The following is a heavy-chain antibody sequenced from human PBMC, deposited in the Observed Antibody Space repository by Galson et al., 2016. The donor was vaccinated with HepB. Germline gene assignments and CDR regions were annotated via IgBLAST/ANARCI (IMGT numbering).Heavy chain of an antibody. CDR1: GFTFSSYL. Sequence: SLRLSCAASGFTFSSYLMHWVRQAPGKGLEWVAVISYDGSKKYYADSVQGRFIISRDNSKNTLYLQMNSLRVEDTAVYYCAKGYSSLRRFFDYWGRGILVTVSS. D-gene: IGHD1-26*01. J-gene: IGHJ4*02. V-gene: IGHV3-30*18. CDR2: ISYDGSKK. CDR3: AKGYSSLRRFFDY.